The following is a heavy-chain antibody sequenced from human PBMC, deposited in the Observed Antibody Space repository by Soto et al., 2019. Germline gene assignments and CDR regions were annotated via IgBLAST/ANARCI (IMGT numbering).Heavy chain of an antibody. CDR2: ISYDGSNK. V-gene: IGHV3-30*18. CDR1: GFTFSSYG. Sequence: GGSLRLSCAASGFTFSSYGMHWVRQAPGKGLEWVAVISYDGSNKYYADSVKGRFTISRDNSKNTLYLQMNSLRAEDTAVYYCAKAGERGGYDYYFDYWGQGTLVTVSS. J-gene: IGHJ4*02. CDR3: AKAGERGGYDYYFDY. D-gene: IGHD5-12*01.